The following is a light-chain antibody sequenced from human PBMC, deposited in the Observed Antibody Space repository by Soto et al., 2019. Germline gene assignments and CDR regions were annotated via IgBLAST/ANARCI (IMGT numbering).Light chain of an antibody. CDR3: ISYTVSSTSYV. Sequence: QSVLTQPASVSGSPGQSITISCSGTRSDIGSYNYVAWYQQFPGKTPKILIYGVSNRPSGVSSRFSGSKSGNTASLTISGLQAEDEADYDCISYTVSSTSYVFGSGTKVTVL. CDR1: RSDIGSYNY. J-gene: IGLJ1*01. V-gene: IGLV2-14*01. CDR2: GVS.